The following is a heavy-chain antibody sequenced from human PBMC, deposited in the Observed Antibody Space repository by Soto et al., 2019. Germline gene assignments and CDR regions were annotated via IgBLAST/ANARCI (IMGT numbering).Heavy chain of an antibody. CDR1: GGSISSYY. CDR3: ARHPIISGGYYYGMDV. D-gene: IGHD3-10*01. Sequence: SETLSLTCTVSGGSISSYYWSWIRQPPGKGLEWIGYIYYSGSTNYNPSLKSRVTISVDTSKNQFSLKLSSVTAADTAVYYCARHPIISGGYYYGMDVWGQGTTVTVSS. J-gene: IGHJ6*02. CDR2: IYYSGST. V-gene: IGHV4-59*08.